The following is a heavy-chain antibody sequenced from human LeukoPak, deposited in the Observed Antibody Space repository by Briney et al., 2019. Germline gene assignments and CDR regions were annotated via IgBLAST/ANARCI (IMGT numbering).Heavy chain of an antibody. J-gene: IGHJ4*02. CDR2: ISSSSSYI. Sequence: GGSLRLSCAASGFTFSSYSMNWVRQAPGKGLEWVSSISSSSSYIYYADSVKGRFTISRDNAKNSLYLQMNSLRAEDTAVYYCARSTVNSGYVQSAIFDYWGQRTLVTVSS. CDR3: ARSTVNSGYVQSAIFDY. V-gene: IGHV3-21*01. D-gene: IGHD5-12*01. CDR1: GFTFSSYS.